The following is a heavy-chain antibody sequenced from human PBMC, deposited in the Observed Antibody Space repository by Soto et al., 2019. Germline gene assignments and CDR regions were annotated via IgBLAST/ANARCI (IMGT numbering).Heavy chain of an antibody. CDR3: ATGRSEVVPGAMDT. V-gene: IGHV4-4*07. J-gene: IGHJ5*02. D-gene: IGHD2-2*01. CDR1: GDSFSNYY. Sequence: SETLSLTCTVSGDSFSNYYCNWVRKSAGKGLEWIGRIYPTGSTTYNPSLKSRLTMSVDTSKNQFSLRLTSMTATDTAVYYCATGRSEVVPGAMDTWGQGTLVTVSS. CDR2: IYPTGST.